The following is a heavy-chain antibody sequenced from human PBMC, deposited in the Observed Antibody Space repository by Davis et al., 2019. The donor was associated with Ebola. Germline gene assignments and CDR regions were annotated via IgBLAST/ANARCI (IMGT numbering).Heavy chain of an antibody. J-gene: IGHJ5*02. V-gene: IGHV1-18*01. CDR2: ISAYNGNT. CDR1: GGTFSSYA. Sequence: ASVKVSCKASGGTFSSYAISWVRQAPGQGLEWMGWISAYNGNTNYAQKLQGRVTMTTDTSTSTAYMELRSLRSEDTAVYYCARDRRIAARRIQDNWFDPWGQGTLVTVSS. CDR3: ARDRRIAARRIQDNWFDP. D-gene: IGHD6-6*01.